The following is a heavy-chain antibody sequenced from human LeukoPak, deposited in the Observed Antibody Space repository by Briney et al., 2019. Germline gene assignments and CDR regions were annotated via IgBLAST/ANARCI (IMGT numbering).Heavy chain of an antibody. Sequence: PSQTLSLTCTVSGGSISSGSYYWSWIRQPPGKGLEWIGYIYYSGSTNYNPSLKSRVTISVDTSKNQFSLKLSSVTAADTAVYYCARLPGSYYYYGMDVWGQGTTVTVSS. J-gene: IGHJ6*02. CDR1: GGSISSGSYY. CDR2: IYYSGST. V-gene: IGHV4-61*01. CDR3: ARLPGSYYYYGMDV.